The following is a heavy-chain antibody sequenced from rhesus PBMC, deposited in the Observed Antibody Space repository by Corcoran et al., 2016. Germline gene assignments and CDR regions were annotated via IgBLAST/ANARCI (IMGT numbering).Heavy chain of an antibody. D-gene: IGHD5-24*01. J-gene: IGHJ4*01. CDR1: GFSISTTGTG. CDR2: IYWNDSK. CDR3: AREKWVQFDFDY. Sequence: QVTLKESGPALVKPTQTLTLTCTFSGFSISTTGTGVGWIRQPPGKALEWLARIYWNDSKYYSTSLKSRLTISKDTSKNQVVLTMTNMDPVDTATYYCAREKWVQFDFDYWGQGVLVTVSS. V-gene: IGHV2-95*01.